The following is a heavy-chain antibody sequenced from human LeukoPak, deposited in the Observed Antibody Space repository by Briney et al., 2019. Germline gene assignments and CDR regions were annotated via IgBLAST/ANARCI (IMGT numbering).Heavy chain of an antibody. Sequence: SETLSLTCAVYGGSFSGYYWSWIRQPPGKGLEWIGEINHSGSTNYNPSLKSRVTISVDTSKNQFSLKLSSVTAADTAVYYCARHYSSGWPNWFDPWGQGTLVTVSS. CDR3: ARHYSSGWPNWFDP. CDR1: GGSFSGYY. J-gene: IGHJ5*02. D-gene: IGHD6-19*01. V-gene: IGHV4-34*01. CDR2: INHSGST.